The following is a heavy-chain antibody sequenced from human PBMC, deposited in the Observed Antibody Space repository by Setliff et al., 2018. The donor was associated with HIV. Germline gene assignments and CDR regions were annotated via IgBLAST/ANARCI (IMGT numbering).Heavy chain of an antibody. CDR2: ISHSSSKT. D-gene: IGHD3-10*01. Sequence: GVLRLSCVASGFSFSDYSMNWVRRAPGKGLEWLASISHSSSKTFYADSVRGRFYISRDNSENSLFLQMTSLRVDDTAVYSCASRGVLTPSYSFDIWGRGTMVTVSS. J-gene: IGHJ3*02. CDR3: ASRGVLTPSYSFDI. CDR1: GFSFSDYS. V-gene: IGHV3-21*06.